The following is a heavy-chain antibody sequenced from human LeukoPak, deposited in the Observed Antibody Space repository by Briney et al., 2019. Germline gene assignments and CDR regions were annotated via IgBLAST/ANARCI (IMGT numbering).Heavy chain of an antibody. V-gene: IGHV3-21*01. CDR2: IISTSRYI. Sequence: PGGSLTLLCALSGFTFSSYTLIGLRQAPERARACVLSIISTSRYIYYADSVEGRLTISRDNAKNSLSLQMNSLRAEDTAVYYCASLGPGGSVAYWGQGTLVTVSS. D-gene: IGHD4-23*01. CDR1: GFTFSSYT. J-gene: IGHJ4*02. CDR3: ASLGPGGSVAY.